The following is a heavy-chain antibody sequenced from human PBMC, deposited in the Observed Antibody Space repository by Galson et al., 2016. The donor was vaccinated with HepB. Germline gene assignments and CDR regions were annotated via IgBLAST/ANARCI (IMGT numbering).Heavy chain of an antibody. V-gene: IGHV1-18*01. CDR3: ASSGSERPHFDH. Sequence: QSGAEVKTPGASVKVSCKASADIFKNYGFSWVRQAPGQGLEWMGWLSLYNGNTQYSQKLQDRFTMTADTSTNTAYMELRSLRSDDTAVYYCASSGSERPHFDHWGQGTLITVSS. CDR1: ADIFKNYG. CDR2: LSLYNGNT. D-gene: IGHD6-19*01. J-gene: IGHJ4*02.